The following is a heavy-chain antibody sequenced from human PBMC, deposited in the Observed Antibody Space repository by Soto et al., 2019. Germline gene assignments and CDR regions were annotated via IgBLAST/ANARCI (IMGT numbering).Heavy chain of an antibody. Sequence: EVQLVESGGGLVQPGGSLRLSCAASGFTFSTYWMTWVRQPPGKGLEWVANMDQDGSERYYVDSVRGRFTVSRDNAQRSLYMRKYSRRAEGTAVYYCVCGGNFFIYWGQGTLVTVSP. D-gene: IGHD3-16*01. J-gene: IGHJ4*02. CDR3: VCGGNFFIY. CDR2: MDQDGSER. CDR1: GFTFSTYW. V-gene: IGHV3-7*01.